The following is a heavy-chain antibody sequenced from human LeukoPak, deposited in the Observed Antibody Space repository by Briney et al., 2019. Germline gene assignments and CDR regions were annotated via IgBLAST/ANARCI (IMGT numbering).Heavy chain of an antibody. CDR1: GFTFSDYN. CDR3: ARETPYSSSWTAFDY. Sequence: PGGSLGLSCAASGFTFSDYNMNWVRQAPGKGLEWVAYITISTGIIYYADSVKGRFTISRDNAKNSLYLQMNSLRAEDTAVYYCARETPYSSSWTAFDYWGQGTLVTVSS. D-gene: IGHD6-13*01. CDR2: ITISTGII. V-gene: IGHV3-48*01. J-gene: IGHJ4*02.